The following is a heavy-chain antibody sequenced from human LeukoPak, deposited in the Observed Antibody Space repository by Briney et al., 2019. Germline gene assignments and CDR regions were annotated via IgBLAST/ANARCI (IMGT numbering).Heavy chain of an antibody. J-gene: IGHJ4*02. CDR3: AKHVHIVVVVAALYYFDY. CDR1: GFTFSSYA. D-gene: IGHD2-15*01. CDR2: ISGSSGST. V-gene: IGHV3-23*01. Sequence: GGSLRLSCAASGFTFSSYAMSWVRQAPGKGLEWVSAISGSSGSTYYADSVKGRFTISRDNSKNTLYLQMNSLRAEDTAVYYCAKHVHIVVVVAALYYFDYWGQGTLVTVSS.